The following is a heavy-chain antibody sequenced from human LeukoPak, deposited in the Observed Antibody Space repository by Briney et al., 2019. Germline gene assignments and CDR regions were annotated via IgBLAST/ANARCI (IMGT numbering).Heavy chain of an antibody. CDR2: ISGSGGST. J-gene: IGHJ4*02. D-gene: IGHD6-19*01. Sequence: GGSLRLSCAASGFTFSSYAMSWVRQAPGKGLEWVSAISGSGGSTYYADSVKGRFTISRDNSKNTLYLQMNSLRAEDTAVYYCAEDPRIAVAGYVDYWGQGTLVTVSS. CDR3: AEDPRIAVAGYVDY. CDR1: GFTFSSYA. V-gene: IGHV3-23*01.